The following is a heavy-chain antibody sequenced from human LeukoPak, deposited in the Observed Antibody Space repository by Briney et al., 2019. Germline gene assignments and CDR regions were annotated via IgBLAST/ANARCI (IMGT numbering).Heavy chain of an antibody. D-gene: IGHD4-17*01. CDR3: ARGQIRGDYAANYYYYMDV. V-gene: IGHV4-34*01. J-gene: IGHJ6*03. CDR1: GGSFSGYY. CDR2: INHSGST. Sequence: SETLSLTCAVYGGSFSGYYWSWIRQPAGKGLEWIGEINHSGSTNYNPSLKSRVTISVDTSKNQFSLKLSSVTAADTAVYYCARGQIRGDYAANYYYYMDVWGKGTTVTVSS.